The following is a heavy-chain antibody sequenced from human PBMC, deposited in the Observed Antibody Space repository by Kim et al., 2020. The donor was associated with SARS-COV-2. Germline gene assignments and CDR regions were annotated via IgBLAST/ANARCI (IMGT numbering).Heavy chain of an antibody. CDR3: ARRTRRYSYGYFDY. D-gene: IGHD5-18*01. V-gene: IGHV4-39*02. Sequence: HPSLKSRVTVSVDTSKNHFPLKLSSVTAADTAVYFCARRTRRYSYGYFDYWGQGTLVTVSS. J-gene: IGHJ4*02.